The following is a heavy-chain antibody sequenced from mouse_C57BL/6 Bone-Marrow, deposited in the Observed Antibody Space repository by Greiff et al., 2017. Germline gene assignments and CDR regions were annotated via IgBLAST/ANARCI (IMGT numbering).Heavy chain of an antibody. Sequence: QVQLQQPGAELVKPGASVKLSCKASGYTFTSYWMHWVKQRPGQGLEWIGMIHPNSGSTNYNKKFKSKATLTVDKSSSTAYRQLSSLTSEDSAVYYCARRIYYDYDGYWGKGTTLTVSS. CDR3: ARRIYYDYDGY. D-gene: IGHD2-4*01. CDR1: GYTFTSYW. J-gene: IGHJ2*01. V-gene: IGHV1-64*01. CDR2: IHPNSGST.